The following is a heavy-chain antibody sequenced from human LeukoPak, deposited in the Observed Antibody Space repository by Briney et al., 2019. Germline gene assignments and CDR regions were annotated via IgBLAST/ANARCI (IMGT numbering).Heavy chain of an antibody. J-gene: IGHJ3*02. V-gene: IGHV3-21*01. D-gene: IGHD3-10*01. CDR2: ISSSSSYI. Sequence: GGSLRLSCAASGFTFSSFSMNWVRQAPGKGLEWVSAISSSSSYIYYADSVKGRFTISRDNAKNSLYLQMNSLRAEDTAMYYCARDDYYGSGSYWGALDIWGQGTMVTVSS. CDR3: ARDDYYGSGSYWGALDI. CDR1: GFTFSSFS.